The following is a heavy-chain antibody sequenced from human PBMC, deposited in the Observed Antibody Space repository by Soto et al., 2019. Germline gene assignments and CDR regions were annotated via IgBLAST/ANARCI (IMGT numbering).Heavy chain of an antibody. CDR1: GFTFSSYA. D-gene: IGHD5-12*01. CDR2: ISGSGGST. J-gene: IGHJ4*02. CDR3: AHWAFPRGGYDLAFDY. Sequence: PGGSLRLSCAASGFTFSSYAMSWVRQAPGKGLEWVSAISGSGGSTYYADYVKGRFTISRDNSKNTLYLQMNSMRAEDTAVYYCAHWAFPRGGYDLAFDYWGQGTLVTVSS. V-gene: IGHV3-23*01.